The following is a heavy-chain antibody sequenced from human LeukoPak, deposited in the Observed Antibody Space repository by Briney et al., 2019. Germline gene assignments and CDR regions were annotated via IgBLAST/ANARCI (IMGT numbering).Heavy chain of an antibody. CDR2: INHSGST. J-gene: IGHJ4*02. CDR3: ARGPVSWYYYGSGSSRREYYFDY. V-gene: IGHV4-34*01. CDR1: GGSFSGYY. D-gene: IGHD3-10*01. Sequence: SETLSLTCAVYGGSFSGYYWSWIRQPPGKGLEWIGEINHSGSTNYNPSLKSRVTISVDTSKNQFSLKLSSVTAADTAVYYCARGPVSWYYYGSGSSRREYYFDYWGQGTLVTVSS.